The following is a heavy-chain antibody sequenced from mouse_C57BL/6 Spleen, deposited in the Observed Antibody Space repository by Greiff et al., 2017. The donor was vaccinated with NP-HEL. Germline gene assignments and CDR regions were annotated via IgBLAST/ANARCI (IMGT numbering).Heavy chain of an antibody. J-gene: IGHJ2*01. V-gene: IGHV3-6*01. CDR1: GYSITSGYY. CDR2: ISYGGSN. CDR3: ARDQYYFDY. Sequence: ESGPGLVKPSQSLSLTCSVTGYSITSGYYWNWIRQFPGNKLEWMGYISYGGSNNYNPSLKNRISITRDTSKNQFFLKLNSVTTEDTATYYCARDQYYFDYWGQGTTLTVSS.